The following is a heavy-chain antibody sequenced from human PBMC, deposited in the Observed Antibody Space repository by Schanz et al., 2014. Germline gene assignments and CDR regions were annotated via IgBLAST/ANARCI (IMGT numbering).Heavy chain of an antibody. CDR2: IYSGIGA. V-gene: IGHV3-66*01. Sequence: VQLVESGGGLVKPGGSLRLSCAASGFTISSYSMNWVRQAPGKGLEWVSVIYSGIGAYYADSVKDRFTVSRDNSKNTLYLQMSSLRAEDTAIYYCAREEGWGIAAAGPKHYYYGMDVWGQGTTVTVSS. J-gene: IGHJ6*02. CDR1: GFTISSYS. D-gene: IGHD6-13*01. CDR3: AREEGWGIAAAGPKHYYYGMDV.